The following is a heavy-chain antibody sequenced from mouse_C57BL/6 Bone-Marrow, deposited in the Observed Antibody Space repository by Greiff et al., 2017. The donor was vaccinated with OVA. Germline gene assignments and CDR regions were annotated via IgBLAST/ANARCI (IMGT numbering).Heavy chain of an antibody. CDR2: IDPNSGGT. D-gene: IGHD3-2*02. CDR1: GYTFTSYW. J-gene: IGHJ1*03. CDR3: ARSGSGYDWYFDV. Sequence: QVQLKQPGAELVKPGASVKLSCKASGYTFTSYWMHWVKQRPGRGLEWIGRIDPNSGGTKYNEKFKSKATLTVDKPSSTAYMQLSSLTSEDSAVYYCARSGSGYDWYFDVWGTGTTVTVSS. V-gene: IGHV1-72*01.